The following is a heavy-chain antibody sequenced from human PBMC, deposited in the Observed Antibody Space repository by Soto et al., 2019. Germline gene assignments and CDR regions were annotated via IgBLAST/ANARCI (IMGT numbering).Heavy chain of an antibody. J-gene: IGHJ6*02. D-gene: IGHD2-15*01. CDR3: ARDTKLGYCSGGSCYHYYYYYGTDV. Sequence: LSLTCTVSGGSVSSGSYYWSWIRQPPGKGLEWIGYIYYSGSTNYNPSLKSRVTISVDTSKNQFSLKLSSVTAADTAVYYRARDTKLGYCSGGSCYHYYYYYGTDVWGQGTTVTVSS. CDR2: IYYSGST. V-gene: IGHV4-61*01. CDR1: GGSVSSGSYY.